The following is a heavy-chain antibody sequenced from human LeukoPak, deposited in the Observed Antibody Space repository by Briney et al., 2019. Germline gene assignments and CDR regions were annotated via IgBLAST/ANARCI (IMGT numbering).Heavy chain of an antibody. J-gene: IGHJ3*02. CDR1: VVTFSSYA. V-gene: IGHV1-69*06. D-gene: IGHD2-2*01. Sequence: SSVQCSCKASVVTFSSYAIGSVGQAPCQGLEWIGGIIPIFVTANYAQKFQGRVTITADKSTSTAYMELSSLTSEDTAVYYCARRYCSNTSCYLGAFDIWGQGTMVTVSS. CDR3: ARRYCSNTSCYLGAFDI. CDR2: IIPIFVTA.